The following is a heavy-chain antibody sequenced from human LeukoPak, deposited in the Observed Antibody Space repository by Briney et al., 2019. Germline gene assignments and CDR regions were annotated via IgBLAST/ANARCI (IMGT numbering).Heavy chain of an antibody. D-gene: IGHD3-10*01. V-gene: IGHV3-33*01. J-gene: IGHJ5*02. Sequence: GGSLRLSCAASGFTFSSYGMHWVRQAPGKGLEGVAVIWYDGSNKYYADSVKGRFTISRDNSKNTLYLQMNSLRAEDTAVYYCARGPYGSGSYSWFDPWGQGTLVTVSS. CDR3: ARGPYGSGSYSWFDP. CDR2: IWYDGSNK. CDR1: GFTFSSYG.